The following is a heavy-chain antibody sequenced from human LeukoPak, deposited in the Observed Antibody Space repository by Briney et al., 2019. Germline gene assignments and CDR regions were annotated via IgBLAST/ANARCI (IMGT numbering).Heavy chain of an antibody. J-gene: IGHJ4*02. CDR2: ISGSGGST. Sequence: PGGSLRLSCAASGFTFSSYAMSWVRQAPGKGLEWVSAISGSGGSTYYADSVKGRFTISRGNSKNTLYLQMNSLRAEDTAVYYCAKSPTYYYDTSGYRYFDYWGQGTLVTVSS. D-gene: IGHD3-22*01. CDR1: GFTFSSYA. V-gene: IGHV3-23*01. CDR3: AKSPTYYYDTSGYRYFDY.